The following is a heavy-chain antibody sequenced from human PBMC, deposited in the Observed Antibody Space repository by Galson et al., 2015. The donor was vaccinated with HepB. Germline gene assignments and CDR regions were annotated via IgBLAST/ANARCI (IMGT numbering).Heavy chain of an antibody. D-gene: IGHD1-26*01. V-gene: IGHV1-69*01. CDR1: GGTFSSYA. CDR2: IIPIFGTA. CDR3: ARDLGGSYVVNWYSDL. J-gene: IGHJ2*01. Sequence: SCKASGGTFSSYAINWVRQAPGQGLEWMGGIIPIFGTANYAQKFQGRVTITADESTSTAYMELSSLRSEDTAVYYCARDLGGSYVVNWYSDLWGRGTLVTVSS.